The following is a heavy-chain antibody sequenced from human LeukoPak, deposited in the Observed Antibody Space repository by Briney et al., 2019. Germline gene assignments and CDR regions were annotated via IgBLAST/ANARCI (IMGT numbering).Heavy chain of an antibody. CDR3: ARDHIAAAGRTEGFDP. Sequence: SETLSLTCIVSGGSISSDYWSWIRQSPGKGLEWIGRIYTSGSTNYNPSLKSRVTMSVDTSKNQFSLKLSSVTAADTAVYYCARDHIAAAGRTEGFDPWGQGTLVTVSS. V-gene: IGHV4-4*07. CDR2: IYTSGST. J-gene: IGHJ5*02. CDR1: GGSISSDY. D-gene: IGHD6-13*01.